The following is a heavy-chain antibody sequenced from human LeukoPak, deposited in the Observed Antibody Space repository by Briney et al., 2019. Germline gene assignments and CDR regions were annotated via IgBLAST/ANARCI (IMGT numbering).Heavy chain of an antibody. Sequence: ASVKISCKVSGYTFTDYYMHWVQQAPGKGLEWMGLVDPEDGETIYAEKFQGRVTITADTSTDTAYMELSSLRSEDTAVYYCARPKDYYDSSGYGCWGQGTLVTVSS. V-gene: IGHV1-69-2*01. CDR3: ARPKDYYDSSGYGC. CDR2: VDPEDGET. CDR1: GYTFTDYY. J-gene: IGHJ4*02. D-gene: IGHD3-22*01.